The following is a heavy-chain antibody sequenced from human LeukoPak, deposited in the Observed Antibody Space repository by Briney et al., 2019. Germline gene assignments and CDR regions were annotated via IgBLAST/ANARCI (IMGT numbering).Heavy chain of an antibody. J-gene: IGHJ4*02. CDR2: INHSGST. V-gene: IGHV4-34*01. D-gene: IGHD3-10*01. Sequence: SETLSLTCAVYGGSFSGYYWSGIRQPPGKGLEWIGEINHSGSTNYNPSLKSRVTISVDTSKNQFSLKLSSVTAADTAVYYCARAVLWFGELLFDYWGQGTLVTVSS. CDR3: ARAVLWFGELLFDY. CDR1: GGSFSGYY.